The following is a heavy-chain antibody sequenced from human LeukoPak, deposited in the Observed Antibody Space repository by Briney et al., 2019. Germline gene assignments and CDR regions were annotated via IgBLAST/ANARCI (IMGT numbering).Heavy chain of an antibody. V-gene: IGHV4-34*01. CDR2: INHSGST. CDR1: GGSFSGYY. D-gene: IGHD3-22*01. Sequence: SETLSLTCAVYGGSFSGYYWSWIRQPPGKGLEWIGEINHSGSTNYNPSLKSRVTISVDTSKNQFSLKLSSVTAADTAVYYCASVYDSSGYYPFWGQGTLVTVSS. CDR3: ASVYDSSGYYPF. J-gene: IGHJ4*02.